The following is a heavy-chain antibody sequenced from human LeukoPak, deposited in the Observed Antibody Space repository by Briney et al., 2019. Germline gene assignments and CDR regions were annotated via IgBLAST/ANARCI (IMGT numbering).Heavy chain of an antibody. V-gene: IGHV4-34*01. CDR2: INHSGST. CDR1: GGSFSGYY. D-gene: IGHD3-22*01. Sequence: SETLSLTCAVYGGSFSGYYWSWIRQPPGKGLEWIGEINHSGSTNYNPSLKSRVTISVDTSKNQFSLKLSSVTAADTAVYYCASVYDSSGYYPFWGQGTLVTVSS. CDR3: ASVYDSSGYYPF. J-gene: IGHJ4*02.